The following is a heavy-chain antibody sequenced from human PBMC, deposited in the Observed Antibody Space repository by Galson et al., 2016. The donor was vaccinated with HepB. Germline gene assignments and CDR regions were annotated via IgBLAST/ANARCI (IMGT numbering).Heavy chain of an antibody. Sequence: SETLSLTCTVSGGSVRSTSYYWTWIRQPPGKGLEWVGYVFYNGGTNYHPSLKSRVTISLDTSKKHFSLQLTSVTSADTAGYYFAREYTYDHYFEYWGQGTLVTVSS. CDR3: AREYTYDHYFEY. CDR2: VFYNGGT. J-gene: IGHJ4*02. CDR1: GGSVRSTSYY. D-gene: IGHD5-18*01. V-gene: IGHV4-61*03.